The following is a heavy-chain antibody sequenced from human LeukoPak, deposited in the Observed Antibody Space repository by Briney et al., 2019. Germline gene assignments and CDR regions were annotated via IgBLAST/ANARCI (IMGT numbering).Heavy chain of an antibody. Sequence: GGSLRLSCAASGFTFSSYWMSWVRQAPGKGLEWVANIKQDGSEKYYVDSVKGRFTISRDNAKNSLYLQMNSLRAEDTAVYYCARARLWLLERKYYFDYWGQGTLVTVSS. CDR2: IKQDGSEK. CDR1: GFTFSSYW. D-gene: IGHD3-9*01. J-gene: IGHJ4*02. CDR3: ARARLWLLERKYYFDY. V-gene: IGHV3-7*03.